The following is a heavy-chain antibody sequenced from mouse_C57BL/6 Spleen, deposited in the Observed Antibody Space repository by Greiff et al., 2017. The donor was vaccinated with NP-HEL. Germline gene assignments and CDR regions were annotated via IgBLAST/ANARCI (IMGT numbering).Heavy chain of an antibody. Sequence: VQLQQSGAELVKPGASVKMSCKASGYTFTTYPIEWMKQNHGKRLEWIGNFHPYNDDTKYNEKFKGNATLTVEKSSSTVYLELSRLTSDDSAVYYCARGYYGSSPYCDVWGTGTTVTVSS. CDR2: FHPYNDDT. CDR3: ARGYYGSSPYCDV. CDR1: GYTFTTYP. D-gene: IGHD1-1*01. V-gene: IGHV1-47*01. J-gene: IGHJ1*03.